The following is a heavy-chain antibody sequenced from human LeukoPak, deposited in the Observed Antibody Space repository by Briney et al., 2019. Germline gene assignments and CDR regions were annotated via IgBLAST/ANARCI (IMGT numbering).Heavy chain of an antibody. D-gene: IGHD6-19*01. V-gene: IGHV4-4*07. CDR1: GDSISSYY. CDR2: ISTSGST. J-gene: IGHJ4*02. CDR3: ARAWQWLPLDY. Sequence: SETLSLTCTVSGDSISSYYWSWIRRPAGKGLEWIGRISTSGSTNYNPSLKSRVTMSVDTSKNQFSLKLSSVTAADTAVYYCARAWQWLPLDYWGQGTLVTVSS.